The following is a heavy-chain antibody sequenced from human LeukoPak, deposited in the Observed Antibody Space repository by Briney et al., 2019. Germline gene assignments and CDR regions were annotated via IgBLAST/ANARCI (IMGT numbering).Heavy chain of an antibody. CDR1: GFTFSSYA. V-gene: IGHV3-30-3*01. CDR2: ISYDGSNK. Sequence: GGSLRLSCAASGFTFSSYAMHWVRQAPGKGLEWVAVISYDGSNKYYADSVKGRFTISRDNSKNTLYLQMNSLRAEDTAVYYCARDLGDGPYYWGQGTLVTVSS. D-gene: IGHD5-24*01. J-gene: IGHJ4*02. CDR3: ARDLGDGPYY.